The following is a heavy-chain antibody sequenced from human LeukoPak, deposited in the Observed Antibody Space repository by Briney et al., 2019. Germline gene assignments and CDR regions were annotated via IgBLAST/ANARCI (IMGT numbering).Heavy chain of an antibody. D-gene: IGHD3-22*01. CDR3: ARDQSSYYDSSGYDY. CDR2: ISYDGSNK. V-gene: IGHV3-30-3*01. CDR1: GFTFSSYA. J-gene: IGHJ4*02. Sequence: PGGSLRLYCAASGFTFSSYATHWVRQAPGKGLEWVAVISYDGSNKYYADSVKGRFTISRDNSKNTLYLQMNSLRAEDTAVYYCARDQSSYYDSSGYDYWGQGTLVTVSS.